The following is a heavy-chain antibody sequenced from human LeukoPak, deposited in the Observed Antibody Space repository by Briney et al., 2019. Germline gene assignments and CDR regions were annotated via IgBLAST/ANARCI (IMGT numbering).Heavy chain of an antibody. V-gene: IGHV3-74*01. CDR3: AREGNYGDYAYSYY. D-gene: IGHD4-17*01. CDR2: ISSDGRDT. J-gene: IGHJ4*02. Sequence: GGSLRLSCAASGFTFNSHWMHWVRQAPGKGLVWLSRISSDGRDTGYADSVKGRFTISRDNAKDSLYLQMNSLRAEDTAVYYCAREGNYGDYAYSYYWGQGTLVTVSS. CDR1: GFTFNSHW.